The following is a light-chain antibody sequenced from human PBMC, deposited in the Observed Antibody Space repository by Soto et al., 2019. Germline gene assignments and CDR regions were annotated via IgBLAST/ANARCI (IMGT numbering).Light chain of an antibody. J-gene: IGLJ3*02. CDR1: SSDVGAYNY. V-gene: IGLV2-14*01. CDR3: SSLTTSSTWV. CDR2: EVT. Sequence: QSVLTQTASVSGSPGQSITISCTGTSSDVGAYNYVSWFQQHPGKAPRLMIYEVTNRPSGVSDRFSGSKSGNTASLTISGLQAEDEADYYCSSLTTSSTWVFGGGTKLTVL.